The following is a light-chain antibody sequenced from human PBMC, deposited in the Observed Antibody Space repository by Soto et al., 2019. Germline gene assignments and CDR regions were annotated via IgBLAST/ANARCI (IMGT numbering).Light chain of an antibody. CDR2: AAS. V-gene: IGKV1-5*01. CDR3: QQYDDYSPWT. Sequence: DIQMTQYPSSLAPFVGDTVTLTCRGSQGISNWLAWYQQKPGKAPSLLLHAASSLESGVPSRFSGTGSGTEFTLTISGLQPDDFATYYCQQYDDYSPWTFGQGTKVDI. J-gene: IGKJ1*01. CDR1: QGISNW.